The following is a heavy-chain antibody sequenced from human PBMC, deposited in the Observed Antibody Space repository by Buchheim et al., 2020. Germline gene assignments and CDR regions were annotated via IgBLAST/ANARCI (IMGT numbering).Heavy chain of an antibody. CDR2: IKPDGSDK. D-gene: IGHD3-10*01. J-gene: IGHJ4*02. Sequence: EVQLVESGGDLVQPGGSLRLSCGASVFTFRNSWMSWVRQSPGKRLECVATIKPDGSDKYYVDSVKGRFTISRDNAKNSLYLQFNSLRAEDTAVYFCAREDYFHFEYWGRGTL. V-gene: IGHV3-7*01. CDR3: AREDYFHFEY. CDR1: VFTFRNSW.